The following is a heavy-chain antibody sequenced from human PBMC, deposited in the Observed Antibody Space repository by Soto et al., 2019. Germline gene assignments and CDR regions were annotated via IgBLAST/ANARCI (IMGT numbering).Heavy chain of an antibody. D-gene: IGHD6-6*01. Sequence: GGSLRLSCAACGLTFKIYGVPGVRQAPGKGLEWVAVISYDGSNKYYADSVKGRFTISRDNSKNTLYLQMNSLRAEDTAVYYCAKEGSSPYYFDYWGQGTLVTVSS. CDR3: AKEGSSPYYFDY. J-gene: IGHJ4*02. V-gene: IGHV3-30*18. CDR2: ISYDGSNK. CDR1: GLTFKIYG.